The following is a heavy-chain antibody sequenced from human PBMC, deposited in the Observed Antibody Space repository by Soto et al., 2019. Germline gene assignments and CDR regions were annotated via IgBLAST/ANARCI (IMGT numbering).Heavy chain of an antibody. J-gene: IGHJ4*02. V-gene: IGHV4-59*01. CDR1: GGSIDNYY. CDR2: IYSSGST. D-gene: IGHD4-17*01. CDR3: ARGGTGGRTTVTTYAV. Sequence: QAQLQESGAGLVKPSETLSLTCTVSGGSIDNYYWSWIRQPPGRGLGWIGFIYSSGSTNYNPSVKSRVTISAETSRNQVSLKLTSVTTADTAVYYCARGGTGGRTTVTTYAVWGQGTLVTVSS.